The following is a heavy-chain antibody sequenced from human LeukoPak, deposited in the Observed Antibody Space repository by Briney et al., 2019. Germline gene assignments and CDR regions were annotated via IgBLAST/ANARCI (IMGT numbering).Heavy chain of an antibody. Sequence: PGGSLRLSCAASGFTFSSYGMHWVRQAPGKGLEWVAVISYDGSNKYYADSVKGRFTISRDNSKNTLYLQMNSLRAEDTAVYYCAKSPYYDISTGYYTGLFDYWGQGILVTVSS. CDR3: AKSPYYDISTGYYTGLFDY. J-gene: IGHJ4*02. CDR2: ISYDGSNK. V-gene: IGHV3-30*18. D-gene: IGHD3-9*01. CDR1: GFTFSSYG.